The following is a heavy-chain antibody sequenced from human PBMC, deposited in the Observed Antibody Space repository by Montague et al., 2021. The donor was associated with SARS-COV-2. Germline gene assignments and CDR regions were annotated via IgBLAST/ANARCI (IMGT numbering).Heavy chain of an antibody. Sequence: SETLSLTCSVSGEPISGFFWHWIRQPAGKGLEWIGRIYASGGTDYNPSLESRVTMSVDTSKNQFSLKVNSVTAADTAMYYCARGVVAAPPMVDYWGRGTLVTVSS. CDR3: ARGVVAAPPMVDY. D-gene: IGHD2-15*01. V-gene: IGHV4-4*07. J-gene: IGHJ4*02. CDR1: GEPISGFF. CDR2: IYASGGT.